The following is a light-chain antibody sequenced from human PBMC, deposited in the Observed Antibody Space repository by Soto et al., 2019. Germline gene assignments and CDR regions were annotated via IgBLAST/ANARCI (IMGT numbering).Light chain of an antibody. CDR3: QQYNNWLRT. CDR2: GAS. V-gene: IGKV3-15*01. Sequence: EIVMTQSPATLSVSPGXRATLSCRASQSVSSNLAWYQQKPGQAPRLLIYGASTRATGIPARFSGSGSGTEFTLTISSLQSEDFAVYYCQQYNNWLRTFGQGTKVDIK. J-gene: IGKJ1*01. CDR1: QSVSSN.